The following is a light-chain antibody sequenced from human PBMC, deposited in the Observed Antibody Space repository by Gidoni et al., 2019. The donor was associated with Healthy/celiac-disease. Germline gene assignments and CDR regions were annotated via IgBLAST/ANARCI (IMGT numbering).Light chain of an antibody. CDR3: QQYNNWPGT. CDR2: GES. CDR1: KSVSSN. V-gene: IGKV3-15*01. J-gene: IGKJ1*01. Sequence: EIVMTQSPATLSVSPGERATLPCRASKSVSSNFAWYQQKPGQAPRLLSYGESTRATGIPARFSGSGSGTEFTLTISSLQSEDFAVYYCQQYNNWPGTFGRXTKVEIK.